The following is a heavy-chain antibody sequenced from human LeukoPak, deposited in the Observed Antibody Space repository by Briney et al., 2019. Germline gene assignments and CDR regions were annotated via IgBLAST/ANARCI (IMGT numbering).Heavy chain of an antibody. CDR2: ISSSSSYI. CDR3: ARDLRASITIFGVVIQDDNWFDP. D-gene: IGHD3-3*01. J-gene: IGHJ5*02. Sequence: PGGSLRLSCAASGFTFSSYSMNWVRQAPGKGLEWVSSISSSSSYIYYADSVKGRFTISRDNAKNSLYLQMNSLRAEDTAVYYCARDLRASITIFGVVIQDDNWFDPWGQGTLVTVSS. CDR1: GFTFSSYS. V-gene: IGHV3-21*01.